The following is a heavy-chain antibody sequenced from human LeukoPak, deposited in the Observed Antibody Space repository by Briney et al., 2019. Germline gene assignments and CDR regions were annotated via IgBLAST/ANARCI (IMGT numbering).Heavy chain of an antibody. CDR3: AGMTYYFDY. V-gene: IGHV3-21*01. CDR1: GFTFSSYG. J-gene: IGHJ4*02. CDR2: ISSSSSYI. Sequence: GRSLRLSCAASGFTFSSYGMHWVRQAPGKGLEWVSSISSSSSYIYYADSVKGRFTISRDNAKNSLYLQMNSLRAEDTAVYYCAGMTYYFDYWGQGTLVTVSS.